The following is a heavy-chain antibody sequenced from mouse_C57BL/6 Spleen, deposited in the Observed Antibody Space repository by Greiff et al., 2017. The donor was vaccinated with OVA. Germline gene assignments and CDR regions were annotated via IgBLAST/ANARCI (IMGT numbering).Heavy chain of an antibody. CDR3: ARGDGDYDLAY. J-gene: IGHJ3*01. CDR1: GYAFSSSW. Sequence: QVQLQQSGPELVKPGASVKISCKASGYAFSSSWMNWVKQRPGKGLEWIGRIYPGDGDTNYNGKFKGKATLTADKSSSTAYMQLSSLTSEDSAVYFCARGDGDYDLAYWGQGTLVTVSA. CDR2: IYPGDGDT. D-gene: IGHD2-4*01. V-gene: IGHV1-82*01.